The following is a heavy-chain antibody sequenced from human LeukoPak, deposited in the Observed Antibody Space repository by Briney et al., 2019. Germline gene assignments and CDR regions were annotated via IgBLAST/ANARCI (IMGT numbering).Heavy chain of an antibody. Sequence: GGSLRLSCVASGFTFSSYSMNWVRQAPGRGLEWVSGSSSIGGRTYYADSVKGWFTVTRDNSRNTLHLQMNSLRVEDTGVYYCAKDDAWGRFYHWGQGTLVTVSS. V-gene: IGHV3-23*01. CDR3: AKDDAWGRFYH. CDR1: GFTFSSYS. CDR2: SSSIGGRT. D-gene: IGHD3-16*01. J-gene: IGHJ1*01.